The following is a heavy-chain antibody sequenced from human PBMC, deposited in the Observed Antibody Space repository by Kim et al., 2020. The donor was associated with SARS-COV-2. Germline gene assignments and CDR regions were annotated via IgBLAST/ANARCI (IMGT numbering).Heavy chain of an antibody. V-gene: IGHV3-33*01. CDR3: ARDMGDIVVVPALYGMDV. Sequence: GGSLRLSCAASGFTFSSYGMHWVRQAPGKGLEWVAVIWYDGSNKYYADSVKGRFTISRDNSKNTLYLQMNSLRAEDTAVYYCARDMGDIVVVPALYGMDVWGQGTTVTVSS. J-gene: IGHJ6*02. CDR1: GFTFSSYG. D-gene: IGHD2-2*01. CDR2: IWYDGSNK.